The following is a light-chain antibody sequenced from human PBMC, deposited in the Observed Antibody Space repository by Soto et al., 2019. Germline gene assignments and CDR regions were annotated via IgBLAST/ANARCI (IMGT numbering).Light chain of an antibody. Sequence: QSVLTQPASVSGSPGQSITISCTGTRRDFGGYNYVSWYQQHPGKAPKLMIYDVSNRPSGVSNRFSGSKSGNTASLTISGLQAEDEADYYCSSYTSSSPLYVFGTGTKVTVL. CDR2: DVS. CDR3: SSYTSSSPLYV. J-gene: IGLJ1*01. V-gene: IGLV2-14*01. CDR1: RRDFGGYNY.